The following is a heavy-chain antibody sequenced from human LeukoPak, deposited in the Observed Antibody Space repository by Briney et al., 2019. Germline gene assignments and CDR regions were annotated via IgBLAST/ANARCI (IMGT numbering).Heavy chain of an antibody. CDR3: ATAPTYYYDSSGYFRHDDY. CDR2: MNPNSGNT. V-gene: IGHV1-8*01. D-gene: IGHD3-22*01. CDR1: GYTSTSYD. Sequence: ASVKVSCKASGYTSTSYDINWVRQATGQGLEWMGWMNPNSGNTGYAQKFQGRVTMTEDTSTDTAYMELSSLRSEDTAVYYCATAPTYYYDSSGYFRHDDYWGQGTLVTVSS. J-gene: IGHJ4*02.